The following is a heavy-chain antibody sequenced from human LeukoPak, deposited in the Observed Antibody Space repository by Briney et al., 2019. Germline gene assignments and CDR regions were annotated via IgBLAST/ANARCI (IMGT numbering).Heavy chain of an antibody. CDR3: AREPLGCGGDCHFDY. D-gene: IGHD2-21*02. CDR2: IIPIYDAS. V-gene: IGHV1-69*05. J-gene: IGHJ4*02. CDR1: GGSCSSYA. Sequence: SVTVSCKTSGGSCSSYAFSWMRQAPGQGLEWMGRIIPIYDASDYAQMFQGRVSITTDEFTNTVHMEVSSLTFEDTAVYYCAREPLGCGGDCHFDYWGQGTLVTVSS.